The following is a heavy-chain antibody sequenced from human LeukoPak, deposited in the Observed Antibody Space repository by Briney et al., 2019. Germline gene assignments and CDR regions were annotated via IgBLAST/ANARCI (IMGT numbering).Heavy chain of an antibody. CDR3: AGGPPVSGKAFDI. Sequence: SETLSLTCTVSGGSIRAYYWSWIRQPPGKGLEWIGYIYYSRSTNYNPSLKSRVTISVDTSKNQFSLKLSSVTAAAATVDYCAGGPPVSGKAFDIWGQGTMVTVSS. CDR1: GGSIRAYY. V-gene: IGHV4-59*01. CDR2: IYYSRST. D-gene: IGHD1-26*01. J-gene: IGHJ3*02.